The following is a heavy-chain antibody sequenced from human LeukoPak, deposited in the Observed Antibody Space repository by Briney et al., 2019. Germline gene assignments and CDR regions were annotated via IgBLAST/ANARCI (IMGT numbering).Heavy chain of an antibody. CDR2: VGISSGNT. Sequence: GGSLRLSCAASGFTFSDYNMNWVRQAPGKGLEGISYVGISSGNTKYVDSVKGRFTISGDKAKNSLYLQMNSLRVEDTAVYYCARDTKYAFDNWGQGSLVTVSS. D-gene: IGHD2-2*01. CDR1: GFTFSDYN. V-gene: IGHV3-11*06. CDR3: ARDTKYAFDN. J-gene: IGHJ4*02.